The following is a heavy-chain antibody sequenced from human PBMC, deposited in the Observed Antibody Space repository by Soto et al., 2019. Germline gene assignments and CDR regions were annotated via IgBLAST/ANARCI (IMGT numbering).Heavy chain of an antibody. CDR3: AASYGSGYRAFDY. V-gene: IGHV1-69*02. D-gene: IGHD3-10*01. CDR2: INPIVSMS. Sequence: QVQLVQSGTEVKKPGSSVKVSCKASGDTFSFYTINWVRQAPGLGLEWVGRINPIVSMSNYAQKFQGRVSMTADKSTSTAYMELRRLRSDDTAMYFCAASYGSGYRAFDYWGQGARVIFSS. J-gene: IGHJ4*02. CDR1: GDTFSFYT.